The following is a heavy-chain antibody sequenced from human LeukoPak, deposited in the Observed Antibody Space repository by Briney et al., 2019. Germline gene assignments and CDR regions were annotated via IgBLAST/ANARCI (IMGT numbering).Heavy chain of an antibody. CDR1: GFTFGDYA. J-gene: IGHJ4*02. V-gene: IGHV3-49*04. CDR2: IRSKAYGGTT. CDR3: TAEPGVNDY. D-gene: IGHD1-14*01. Sequence: PGGSLRLSCTASGFTFGDYAMSWVRQAPGKGLEWVGFIRSKAYGGTTEYAASVKGRFTISRDDSKSIAYLQMNSLKIEDTAVYYCTAEPGVNDYWGQGTLVTVSS.